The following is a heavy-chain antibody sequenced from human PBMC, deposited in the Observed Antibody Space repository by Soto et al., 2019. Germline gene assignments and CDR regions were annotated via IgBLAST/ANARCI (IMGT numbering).Heavy chain of an antibody. CDR1: GDSINNYDHF. Sequence: SATLSLTCTVSGDSINNYDHFWTWIRQKPGEGLEWIGYIYYSGATYYSPSLKTRVSMSLHKSQNYFSLQLTSVTAADSAVYYCATTNGAYSYDSVSWGQGTLVTVSS. J-gene: IGHJ5*02. D-gene: IGHD3-22*01. CDR3: ATTNGAYSYDSVS. V-gene: IGHV4-30-4*01. CDR2: IYYSGAT.